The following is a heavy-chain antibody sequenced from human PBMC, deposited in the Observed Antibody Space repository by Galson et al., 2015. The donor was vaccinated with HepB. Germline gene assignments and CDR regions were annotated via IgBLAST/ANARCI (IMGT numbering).Heavy chain of an antibody. Sequence: SLRLSCAASEFTFGSYVMTWVRQAPGKGLEWVSTISGSGGGTSYADSVKGRFTISRDNSKNTLYLQMNSLRAEDTAVYYCAKHVRSSGYYHHFYYVMDVWGQGTTVTVSS. CDR3: AKHVRSSGYYHHFYYVMDV. J-gene: IGHJ6*02. V-gene: IGHV3-23*01. CDR2: ISGSGGGT. D-gene: IGHD3-22*01. CDR1: EFTFGSYV.